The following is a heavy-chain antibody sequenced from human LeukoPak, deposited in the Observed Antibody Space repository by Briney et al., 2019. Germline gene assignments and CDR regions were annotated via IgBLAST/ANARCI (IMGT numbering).Heavy chain of an antibody. V-gene: IGHV3-9*01. Sequence: PGRSLRLSCAASGFTFDDYAMHWVRHAPGKGLEWVSGISWNSGSIGYADSVKGRFTISRDNAENSLYLQMNSLRAEDTALYYCAKESYCSGGSCYSSVIGDWYYYGMDVWGQGTTVTVSS. CDR2: ISWNSGSI. J-gene: IGHJ6*02. D-gene: IGHD2-15*01. CDR3: AKESYCSGGSCYSSVIGDWYYYGMDV. CDR1: GFTFDDYA.